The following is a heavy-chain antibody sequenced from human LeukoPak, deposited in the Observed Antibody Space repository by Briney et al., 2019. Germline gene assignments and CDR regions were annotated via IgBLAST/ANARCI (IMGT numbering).Heavy chain of an antibody. V-gene: IGHV3-30-3*01. Sequence: GRSLRLSCAASGFTFSSYAMHWVRQAPGKGLEWVAVISYDGSNKYYADSVKGRFTISRDNSKNTLYLQMNSLRAEDTAVYYCARESGEIGRSMDVWGKGTPVTVSS. D-gene: IGHD2-15*01. J-gene: IGHJ6*03. CDR2: ISYDGSNK. CDR3: ARESGEIGRSMDV. CDR1: GFTFSSYA.